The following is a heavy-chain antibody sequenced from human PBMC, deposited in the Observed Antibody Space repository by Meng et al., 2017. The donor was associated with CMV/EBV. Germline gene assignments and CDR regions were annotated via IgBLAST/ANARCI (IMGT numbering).Heavy chain of an antibody. Sequence: VLWVDSGAEGTRPGAEVTVSCKAAANPFPSYFRNWVRQDPGQGLEWMGIINPSGGSTSYAQKFQGRVTMTRDTSTSTVYMELSSLRSEDTAVYYCAREEGIAARSDWFDPWGQGTLVTVSS. CDR3: AREEGIAARSDWFDP. D-gene: IGHD6-6*01. V-gene: IGHV1-46*01. CDR2: INPSGGST. CDR1: ANPFPSYF. J-gene: IGHJ5*02.